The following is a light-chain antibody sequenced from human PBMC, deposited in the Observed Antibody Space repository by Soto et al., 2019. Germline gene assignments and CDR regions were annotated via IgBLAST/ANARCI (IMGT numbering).Light chain of an antibody. J-gene: IGKJ4*01. CDR3: QQYNNWPPLT. V-gene: IGKV3-15*01. CDR2: DAS. Sequence: MTQSPVTLSVSPGERATLSCRASQFIGSNLAWYQQKPAQPPRLLIYDASTRATGIPARFSGSGSGTEFTLTISSLQSEDFAVYYCQQYNNWPPLTFGGATKVDIK. CDR1: QFIGSN.